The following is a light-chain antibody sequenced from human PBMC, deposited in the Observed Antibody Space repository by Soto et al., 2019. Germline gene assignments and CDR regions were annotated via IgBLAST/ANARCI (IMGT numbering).Light chain of an antibody. Sequence: QPVLTQPPSASGTPGQRVSITCSGSSSNIGSNIVNWYQQLPGRAPKLLIYRTNQRPSGVPDRFSASKSGTSASLAISGLQSEDEADYSCEAWDDSLIGVLFGGGTQLTVL. CDR1: SSNIGSNI. V-gene: IGLV1-44*01. CDR3: EAWDDSLIGVL. CDR2: RTN. J-gene: IGLJ2*01.